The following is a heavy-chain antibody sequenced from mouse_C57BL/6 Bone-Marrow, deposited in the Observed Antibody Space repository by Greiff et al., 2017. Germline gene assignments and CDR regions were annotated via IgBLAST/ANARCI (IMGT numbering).Heavy chain of an antibody. Sequence: QVQLQQSGAELVKPGASVKLSCKASGYTFTAYTIHWVKQRSGQGLEWIGWFYPGSGSIKYNEKFKDKATLTAEKFSRTVYMELSRLTSENSAVYFCARHERYWYYFDYWGQGTTLTVSS. V-gene: IGHV1-62-2*01. CDR2: FYPGSGSI. D-gene: IGHD1-1*01. CDR3: ARHERYWYYFDY. J-gene: IGHJ2*01. CDR1: GYTFTAYT.